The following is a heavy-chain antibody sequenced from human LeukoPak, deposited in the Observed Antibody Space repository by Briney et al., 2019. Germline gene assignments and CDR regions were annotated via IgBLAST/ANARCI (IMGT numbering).Heavy chain of an antibody. Sequence: PVKVSCKASGFTFTSSAVQWVRQARGQRLEWIGWIVVGSGNTNYAQKFQERVAITRDMSTSTAYMELSSLRSEDTAVYYCAAVSAYKQQLPPDYWGQGTLVTVSS. CDR1: GFTFTSSA. V-gene: IGHV1-58*01. D-gene: IGHD6-13*01. CDR3: AAVSAYKQQLPPDY. CDR2: IVVGSGNT. J-gene: IGHJ4*02.